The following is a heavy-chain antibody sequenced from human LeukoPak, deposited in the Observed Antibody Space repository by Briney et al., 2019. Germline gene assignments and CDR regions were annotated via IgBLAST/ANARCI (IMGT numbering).Heavy chain of an antibody. CDR1: GGSFSGYY. D-gene: IGHD1-26*01. V-gene: IGHV4-34*01. CDR3: AGQALQIVGAHYIIY. CDR2: INHSGST. Sequence: SETLSLTCAVYGGSFSGYYWSWIRQPPGKGLEWIGEINHSGSTNYNPSLKSRVTISVDTSKNQFSLKLSSVTAADTAVYYCAGQALQIVGAHYIIYWGQGTLVTVSS. J-gene: IGHJ4*02.